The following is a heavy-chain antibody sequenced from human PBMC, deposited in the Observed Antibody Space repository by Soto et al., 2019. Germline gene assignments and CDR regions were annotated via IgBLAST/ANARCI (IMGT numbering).Heavy chain of an antibody. CDR3: ARGIVNFAFDI. Sequence: TLSLTCAVYGGSFSGYYCSWIRQPPGKGLEWIGEINHSGSTNYNPSLKSRVTISVDTSKNQFSLKLSSVTAADTAVYYCARGIVNFAFDIWGQGTMVTVSS. CDR1: GGSFSGYY. V-gene: IGHV4-34*01. D-gene: IGHD1-26*01. J-gene: IGHJ3*02. CDR2: INHSGST.